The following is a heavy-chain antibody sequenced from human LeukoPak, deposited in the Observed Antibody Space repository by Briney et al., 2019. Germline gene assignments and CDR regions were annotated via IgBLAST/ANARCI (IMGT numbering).Heavy chain of an antibody. Sequence: ASVKVSCKASGYTFTSYGISWVGQAPGQGLEWMGWIIAYNGNTNYAQKLQGKVTMTTDTSTSTAYMELRSLRSDDTAVYYCARDPGRGYCSSTSCYPWFDPWGQGTLVTVSS. CDR2: IIAYNGNT. V-gene: IGHV1-18*01. CDR1: GYTFTSYG. D-gene: IGHD2-2*01. J-gene: IGHJ5*02. CDR3: ARDPGRGYCSSTSCYPWFDP.